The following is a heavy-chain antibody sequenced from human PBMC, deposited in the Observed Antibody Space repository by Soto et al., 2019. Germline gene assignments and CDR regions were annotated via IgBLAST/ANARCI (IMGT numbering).Heavy chain of an antibody. D-gene: IGHD6-19*01. CDR1: GYTFTRHG. J-gene: IGHJ4*02. V-gene: IGHV1-18*01. CDR3: AREGRIGWLGIDH. Sequence: QVQLVQSGPEVKKPGASVKVSCTASGYTFTRHGFSWVRQAPGQGLEWMGWISTYNVNTHYARKFQGRVHMTAETSASTVYMELTSLKPDDTAIYFCAREGRIGWLGIDHWGQGTLVTVSS. CDR2: ISTYNVNT.